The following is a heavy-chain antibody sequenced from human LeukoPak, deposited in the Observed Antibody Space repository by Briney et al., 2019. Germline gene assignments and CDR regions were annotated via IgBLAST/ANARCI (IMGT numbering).Heavy chain of an antibody. CDR1: GDSITANSYW. CDR2: IYSSGNS. CDR3: ARRGIWDLQIGNWFDP. J-gene: IGHJ5*02. D-gene: IGHD3-16*01. Sequence: PSETLSLTRSLSGDSITANSYWLGWIRQSPGKGLEWIGSIYSSGNSYYNPYPKSRATISPDTSKNQYSLRLTSVTAADTAVYYCARRGIWDLQIGNWFDPWGQGILVTVSS. V-gene: IGHV4-39*01.